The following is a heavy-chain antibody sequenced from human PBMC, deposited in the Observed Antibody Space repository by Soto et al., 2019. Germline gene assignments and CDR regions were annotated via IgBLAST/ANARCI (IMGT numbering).Heavy chain of an antibody. V-gene: IGHV4-39*01. CDR3: ARRPLYGDYKYFQH. D-gene: IGHD4-17*01. CDR1: GGSISSSSYY. CDR2: IYYSGST. J-gene: IGHJ1*01. Sequence: SETLSLTCTVSGGSISSSSYYWGWIRQPPGKGLEWIGSIYYSGSTYYNPSLKSRVTISVDTSKNQFSLELTSVTAADTAVYYCARRPLYGDYKYFQHWGQGTLVTVS.